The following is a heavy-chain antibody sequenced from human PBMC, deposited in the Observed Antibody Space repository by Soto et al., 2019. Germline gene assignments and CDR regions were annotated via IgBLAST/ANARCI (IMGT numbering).Heavy chain of an antibody. CDR1: GFILRNYW. D-gene: IGHD3-16*02. V-gene: IGHV3-7*03. J-gene: IGHJ5*02. Sequence: PGGSLRLSCADSGFILRNYWMSWVRQAPGMGLQWVASIKEDGSEKYYVDPVKGRFTISRENAKNSLYLQMNSLRAEDTAVYYCARYRPLDPWGQGILVTVS. CDR2: IKEDGSEK. CDR3: ARYRPLDP.